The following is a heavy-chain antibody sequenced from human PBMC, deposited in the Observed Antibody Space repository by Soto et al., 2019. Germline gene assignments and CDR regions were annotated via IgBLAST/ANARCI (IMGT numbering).Heavy chain of an antibody. CDR2: VYYSGST. V-gene: IGHV4-39*01. CDR1: GGSISSSSYY. CDR3: ARHGNYYDSSGYYVDD. D-gene: IGHD3-22*01. J-gene: IGHJ4*02. Sequence: SETLSLTCTVSGGSISSSSYYWGWIRQPPGKGLEWIGIVYYSGSTYYNPSLKSRVTISVDTSKNYFSLKLSSVTAADTAVYYCARHGNYYDSSGYYVDDWGQGTLVTVSS.